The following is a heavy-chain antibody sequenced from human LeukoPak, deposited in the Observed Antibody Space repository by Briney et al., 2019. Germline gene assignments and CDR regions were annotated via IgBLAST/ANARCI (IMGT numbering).Heavy chain of an antibody. CDR3: AGDRQVWFGSGSYPHSSFDY. CDR2: IYYSGST. Sequence: SETLSLTCTVSGGSISSSSYYWGWIRQPPGTGLEWIGSIYYSGSTYYNPSLKSRVTISVDTSKNQFSLKLSSVTAADTAVYYCAGDRQVWFGSGSYPHSSFDYWGQGTLVTVSS. V-gene: IGHV4-39*07. D-gene: IGHD3-10*01. CDR1: GGSISSSSYY. J-gene: IGHJ4*02.